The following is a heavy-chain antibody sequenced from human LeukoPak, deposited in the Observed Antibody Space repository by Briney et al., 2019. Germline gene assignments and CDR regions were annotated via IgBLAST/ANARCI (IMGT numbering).Heavy chain of an antibody. Sequence: GGSLRLSCAASGFTVSSNHMSWVRQAPGKGLEWVSVIYSGGSTYYADSVKGRFTISRDNSKNTLYLQMNSLRAEDTAVYYCASRNYYDSSGLLDYWGQGTLVTVSS. D-gene: IGHD3-22*01. CDR3: ASRNYYDSSGLLDY. J-gene: IGHJ4*02. CDR1: GFTVSSNH. V-gene: IGHV3-53*01. CDR2: IYSGGST.